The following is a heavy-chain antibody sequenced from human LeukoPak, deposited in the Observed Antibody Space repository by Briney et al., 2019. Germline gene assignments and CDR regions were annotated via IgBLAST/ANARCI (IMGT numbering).Heavy chain of an antibody. CDR2: IYPGDSDT. Sequence: GASVKVSCKGSGYSFTSYWIGWVRQMPGKGLEWMGIIYPGDSDTRYSPSFQGQVTISADKSISTAYLQWSSLKASDTAMYYCARQGGYYDFWSGNAFDIWGQGTMVTVSS. D-gene: IGHD3-3*01. CDR3: ARQGGYYDFWSGNAFDI. J-gene: IGHJ3*02. CDR1: GYSFTSYW. V-gene: IGHV5-51*01.